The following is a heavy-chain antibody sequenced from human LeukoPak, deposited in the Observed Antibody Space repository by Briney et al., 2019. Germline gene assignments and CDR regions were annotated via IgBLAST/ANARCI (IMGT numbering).Heavy chain of an antibody. D-gene: IGHD3-3*02. Sequence: SETLSLTCGVSGFSISSDYSWAWIRQPPGKGLEWIESIHHSGSTLYNSSLVSRVTISLGASKNQFSLLLTSVTAADTAVYYCARNGFRNFDWLDPWGQGTLVTVSS. CDR1: GFSISSDYS. V-gene: IGHV4-38-2*01. J-gene: IGHJ5*02. CDR2: IHHSGST. CDR3: ARNGFRNFDWLDP.